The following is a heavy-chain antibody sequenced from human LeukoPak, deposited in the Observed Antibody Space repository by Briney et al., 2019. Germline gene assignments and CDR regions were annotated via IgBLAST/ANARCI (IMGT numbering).Heavy chain of an antibody. CDR1: GHTFSSYS. CDR3: ARVMHSGSYYSVDY. Sequence: GGSLRLSCAASGHTFSSYSMNWVRQAPGKGLEWVSYISSSSTTIYYADSVKGRFTISRDNAKNSLYLQMNSLRDEDTAVYYCARVMHSGSYYSVDYWGQGTLVTVSS. CDR2: ISSSSTTI. J-gene: IGHJ4*02. D-gene: IGHD1-26*01. V-gene: IGHV3-48*02.